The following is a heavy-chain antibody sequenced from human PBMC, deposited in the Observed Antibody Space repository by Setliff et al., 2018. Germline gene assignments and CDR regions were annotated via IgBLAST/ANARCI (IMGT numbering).Heavy chain of an antibody. CDR3: ARCSGSYDAFDI. J-gene: IGHJ3*02. D-gene: IGHD1-26*01. CDR1: GGSISSGGYY. Sequence: SETLSLPCTVSGGSISSGGYYWSWIRQHPGMGLEWIGYIYYSGSTYHNPSLKTLVTISVDTSKNQFSLKLSSVTAADTAVYYCARCSGSYDAFDIWGQGTMVTVSS. V-gene: IGHV4-31*01. CDR2: IYYSGST.